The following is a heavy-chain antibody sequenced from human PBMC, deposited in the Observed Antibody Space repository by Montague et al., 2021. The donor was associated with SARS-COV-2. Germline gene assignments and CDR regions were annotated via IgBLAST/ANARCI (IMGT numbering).Heavy chain of an antibody. CDR1: GFTFSRYS. CDR3: ARVASEHTAMAPDY. J-gene: IGHJ4*02. V-gene: IGHV3-48*04. Sequence: SLRLSCAAAGFTFSRYSMNWVRQAPGKGLEWISYISMSETRTQYADSVKGRFTISRDNARNSLYLQMRSLTGGDTAVYYCARVASEHTAMAPDYWGRGTLVTVSS. CDR2: ISMSETRT. D-gene: IGHD5-18*01.